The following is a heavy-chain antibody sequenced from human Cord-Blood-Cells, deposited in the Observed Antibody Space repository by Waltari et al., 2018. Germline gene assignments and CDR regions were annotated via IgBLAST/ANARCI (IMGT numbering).Heavy chain of an antibody. J-gene: IGHJ4*02. CDR1: GDSVSSNSAA. D-gene: IGHD6-19*01. CDR2: TYYRSKWYN. CDR3: ARVAGYSSGWYRGYFDY. Sequence: QVQLQQSGPGLVKPSQTLSLTCAISGDSVSSNSAAWTWIRQSPSRGLEWLGRTYYRSKWYNDYAVSVKSRITINPDTSKNQFSLQLNSVTPEDTAVYYCARVAGYSSGWYRGYFDYWGQGTLVTVSS. V-gene: IGHV6-1*01.